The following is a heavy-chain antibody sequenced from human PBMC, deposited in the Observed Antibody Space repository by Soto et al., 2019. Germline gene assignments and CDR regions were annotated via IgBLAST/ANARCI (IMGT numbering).Heavy chain of an antibody. CDR2: FDPEDGET. CDR3: ATALRYYYDSSGYYFDY. Sequence: ASVKVSCKVSGYTLTELSMHWVRQAPGKGLEWMGGFDPEDGETIYAQKFQGRVTMTEDTSTDTAYMELSSLRSEDTAVYYCATALRYYYDSSGYYFDYWGQGTLVTVSS. CDR1: GYTLTELS. D-gene: IGHD3-22*01. J-gene: IGHJ4*02. V-gene: IGHV1-24*01.